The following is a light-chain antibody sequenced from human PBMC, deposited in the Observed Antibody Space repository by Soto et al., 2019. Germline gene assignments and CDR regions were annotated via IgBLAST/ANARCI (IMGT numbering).Light chain of an antibody. V-gene: IGKV1-17*03. CDR3: LRHDLYPWT. CDR2: AAS. Sequence: DIQMTQSPSAMSASVGDRVNITCRASQGISNYLAWFQLKPGKVPKRLMYAASTLQSGVPSRFSGSGSGTEFTLTIRSMQTEDFANYYCLRHDLYPWTFGQGTKVDIK. J-gene: IGKJ1*01. CDR1: QGISNY.